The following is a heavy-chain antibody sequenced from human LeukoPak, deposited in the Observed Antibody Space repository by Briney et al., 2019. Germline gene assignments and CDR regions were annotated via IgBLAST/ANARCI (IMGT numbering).Heavy chain of an antibody. CDR2: IRYDGNTK. V-gene: IGHV3-30*02. D-gene: IGHD5-18*01. J-gene: IGHJ6*02. CDR3: ARATPGIQPHYGMDV. CDR1: GFTFNSNG. Sequence: PGGSLRLSCAASGFTFNSNGMHWVRQAPGKGLEWVAFIRYDGNTKYYADSVKGRFTISRDNSKNTLYLQMNSLRAEDTAVYYCARATPGIQPHYGMDVWGQGTTVTVSS.